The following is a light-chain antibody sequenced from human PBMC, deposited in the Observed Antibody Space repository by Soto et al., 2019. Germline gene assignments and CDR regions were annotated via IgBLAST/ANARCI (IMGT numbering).Light chain of an antibody. J-gene: IGKJ4*02. CDR3: QQYSSSPLT. Sequence: DIVLTQSPGTLSLSPGERGTLSCRASQSISSSYLAWYQQKPGQAPRHLIYGASTRATGMPDRFSGSGSGTDLTLTIIRLEPEDCAVYYCQQYSSSPLTFGGGTKVDIK. V-gene: IGKV3-20*01. CDR2: GAS. CDR1: QSISSSY.